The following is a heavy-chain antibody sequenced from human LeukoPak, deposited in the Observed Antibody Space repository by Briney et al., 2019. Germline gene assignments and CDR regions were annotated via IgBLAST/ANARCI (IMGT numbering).Heavy chain of an antibody. D-gene: IGHD2-21*02. CDR1: GGSISSYY. CDR2: LYYSGST. J-gene: IGHJ5*02. Sequence: SETLSLTCTVSGGSISSYYWSWIRQPPGKGLEWIGYLYYSGSTNYNPSLKSRVTISVDTSKNQFSLKLSSVTAADTAVYYCARQREYCGGDCYPNWFDPWGQGTLVTVSS. V-gene: IGHV4-59*08. CDR3: ARQREYCGGDCYPNWFDP.